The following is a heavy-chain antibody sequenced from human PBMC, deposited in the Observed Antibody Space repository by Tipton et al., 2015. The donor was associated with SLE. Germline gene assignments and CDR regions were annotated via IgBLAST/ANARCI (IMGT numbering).Heavy chain of an antibody. J-gene: IGHJ6*02. CDR2: IYYSGST. Sequence: TLSLTCAVYGGSFSGYYWSWIRQPPGKGLEWIGSIYYSGSTYYNPSLKSRVTISVDTSKNQFSLKLSSVTAADTAVYYCARVGRAVAGTDYYGMDVWGQGTTVTVSS. CDR3: ARVGRAVAGTDYYGMDV. CDR1: GGSFSGYY. V-gene: IGHV4-34*01. D-gene: IGHD6-19*01.